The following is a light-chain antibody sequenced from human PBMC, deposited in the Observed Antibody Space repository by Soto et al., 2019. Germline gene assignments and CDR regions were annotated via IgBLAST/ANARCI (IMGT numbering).Light chain of an antibody. J-gene: IGLJ1*01. V-gene: IGLV2-8*01. CDR1: SSDVGGYNY. Sequence: QSALTQPPSASGSPGQSVTISCTGTSSDVGGYNYVSWYQQHPGKAPKLMIYEVSKRPSGVPDRFSGSKSGNTASLTVSGLQAEDEADYFCRSYAGSKHFLAFGSWRTVTVL. CDR2: EVS. CDR3: RSYAGSKHFLA.